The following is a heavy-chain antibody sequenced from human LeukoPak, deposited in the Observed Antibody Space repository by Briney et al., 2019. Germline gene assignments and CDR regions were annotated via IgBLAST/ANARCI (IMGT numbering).Heavy chain of an antibody. V-gene: IGHV3-23*01. D-gene: IGHD3-3*01. CDR1: GFTFSSYA. Sequence: GGSLRLSCTASGFTFSSYAMSWVHQAPGKGLEWVSGISGSDGSTNYADSVKGRFTISRDNSKSTLYLQMNSLRAEDTAVYYCAKAAVTTRSGYTTASMDVWGQGTTVIVSS. CDR3: AKAAVTTRSGYTTASMDV. J-gene: IGHJ6*02. CDR2: ISGSDGST.